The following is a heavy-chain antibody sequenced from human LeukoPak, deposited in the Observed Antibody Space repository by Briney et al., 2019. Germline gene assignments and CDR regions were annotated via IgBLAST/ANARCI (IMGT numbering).Heavy chain of an antibody. V-gene: IGHV4-39*01. CDR1: GGSISTSNYY. Sequence: SETLSLTCTVSGGSISTSNYYWGWIRQPPGKGLEWIGNIFYSGSTYYSPSLKSRVTISVDTSKNQFSLKLSSVTAADTAVYYCARRGYYGSGSYYSRWGQGTLVTVSS. D-gene: IGHD3-10*01. J-gene: IGHJ4*02. CDR3: ARRGYYGSGSYYSR. CDR2: IFYSGST.